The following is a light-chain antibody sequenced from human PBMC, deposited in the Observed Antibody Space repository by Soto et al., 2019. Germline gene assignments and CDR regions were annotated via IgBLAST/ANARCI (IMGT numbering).Light chain of an antibody. CDR2: DVS. CDR3: SSYTSSSTLYV. J-gene: IGLJ1*01. Sequence: QSALTQPASVSGSPGQSITISCTGTSSDVGGYNYVSWYQQHPGKAPKLMIYDVSNRPSGVSNRFSGCKSGNTASLTISGLQAEDEADYYCSSYTSSSTLYVFGTGTKVT. V-gene: IGLV2-14*01. CDR1: SSDVGGYNY.